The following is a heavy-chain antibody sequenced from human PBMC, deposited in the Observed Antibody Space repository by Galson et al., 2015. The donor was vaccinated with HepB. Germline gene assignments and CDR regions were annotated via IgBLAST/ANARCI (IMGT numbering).Heavy chain of an antibody. V-gene: IGHV1-69*13. CDR3: ARTGGGMYFYDSDGHFYFDD. D-gene: IGHD3-22*01. J-gene: IGHJ4*02. Sequence: SVKVSCKASGGTFRKYGINWVRQAPGQGLEWMGGVIPIFGTTNYAQKFQDRVTITADESATTAYMELSSLRPEDTAVYYCARTGGGMYFYDSDGHFYFDDWGQGTLVTVSS. CDR1: GGTFRKYG. CDR2: VIPIFGTT.